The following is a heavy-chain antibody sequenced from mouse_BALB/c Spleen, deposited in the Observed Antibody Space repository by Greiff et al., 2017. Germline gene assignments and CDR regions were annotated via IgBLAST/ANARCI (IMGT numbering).Heavy chain of an antibody. CDR3: ARSTIGGLDY. CDR2: ISSGSSTI. J-gene: IGHJ2*01. Sequence: EVKLMESGGGLVQPGGSRKLSCAASGFTFSSFGMHWVRQAPEKGLEWVAYISSGSSTIYYADTVKGRFTISRDNPKNTLFLQMTSLRSEDTAMYYCARSTIGGLDYWGQGTTLTVSS. CDR1: GFTFSSFG. V-gene: IGHV5-17*02.